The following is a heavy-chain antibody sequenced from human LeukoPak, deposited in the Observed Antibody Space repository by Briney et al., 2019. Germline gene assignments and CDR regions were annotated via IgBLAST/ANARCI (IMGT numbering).Heavy chain of an antibody. V-gene: IGHV4-39*01. CDR1: GGSISSSGYY. Sequence: SETLSLTCTASGGSISSSGYYWGWIRQPPGKGLEWIGIIYYGGSTYYNPSLKSRVTISVDTSKNQFSLKLSSVTAADTAVYHCARLPSILRYYFDYWGQGILVTVSS. CDR2: IYYGGST. J-gene: IGHJ4*02. D-gene: IGHD3-9*01. CDR3: ARLPSILRYYFDY.